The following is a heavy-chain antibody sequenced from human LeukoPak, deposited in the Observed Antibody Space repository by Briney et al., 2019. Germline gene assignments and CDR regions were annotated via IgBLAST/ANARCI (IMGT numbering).Heavy chain of an antibody. D-gene: IGHD3-10*01. Sequence: SGTLSLTCAVYGGSFSGYYWSWIRQPPGKGLEWIGEINHSGSTNYNPSLKSRVTISVDTSKNQFSLKLSSVTAADTAVYYCARGRFYYYGSVRCGWFDPWGQGTLVTVSS. CDR3: ARGRFYYYGSVRCGWFDP. CDR1: GGSFSGYY. J-gene: IGHJ5*02. CDR2: INHSGST. V-gene: IGHV4-34*01.